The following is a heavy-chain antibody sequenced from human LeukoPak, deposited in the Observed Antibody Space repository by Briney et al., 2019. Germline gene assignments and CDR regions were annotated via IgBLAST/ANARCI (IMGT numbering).Heavy chain of an antibody. D-gene: IGHD3-10*01. Sequence: PGGSLRLSCAASGFTFSSYAMSWVRQAPGKGLEWVSAISGSGGSTYYADSVKGRFTISRDNSKNTLYLQMTTLRAEDTAVYYCARESYYGRVHYFDYWGQGALVTVSS. CDR3: ARESYYGRVHYFDY. V-gene: IGHV3-23*01. CDR1: GFTFSSYA. J-gene: IGHJ4*02. CDR2: ISGSGGST.